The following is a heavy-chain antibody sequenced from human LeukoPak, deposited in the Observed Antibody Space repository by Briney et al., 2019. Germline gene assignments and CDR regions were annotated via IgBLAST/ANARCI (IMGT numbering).Heavy chain of an antibody. J-gene: IGHJ3*02. CDR1: GGSIRRYY. CDR2: IYTSGST. Sequence: SETLSLTCTVSGGSIRRYYWSWIRQPAGKGREWIGRIYTSGSTNYNPSLKSRVTMSVDTSKNRFSLKLSSVTAADTAVYYCARVPVEWFGDTNAFDIWGQGTMVTVSS. CDR3: ARVPVEWFGDTNAFDI. D-gene: IGHD3-10*01. V-gene: IGHV4-4*07.